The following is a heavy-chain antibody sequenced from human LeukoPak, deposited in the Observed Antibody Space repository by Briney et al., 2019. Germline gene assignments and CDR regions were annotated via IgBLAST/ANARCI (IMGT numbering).Heavy chain of an antibody. CDR1: GFTFSGYI. D-gene: IGHD6-19*01. J-gene: IGHJ4*02. Sequence: GGSLRLSCAASGFTFSGYIMNWVRQAPGKGLEWVSFIGTSGNTIYYADSVKGRFTVSRYNAKNSLYLQMNSLRAEDTAVYYCARDQWLDYWGRGTLVTVSS. V-gene: IGHV3-48*01. CDR2: IGTSGNTI. CDR3: ARDQWLDY.